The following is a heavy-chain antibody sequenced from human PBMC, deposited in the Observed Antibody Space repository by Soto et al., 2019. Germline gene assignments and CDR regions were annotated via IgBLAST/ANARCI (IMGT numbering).Heavy chain of an antibody. CDR3: AAGWAYNYAYTLGY. CDR1: GFTFSSYW. CDR2: LNGDGSTT. V-gene: IGHV3-74*01. J-gene: IGHJ4*02. D-gene: IGHD5-18*01. Sequence: EVQLVESGGGLVQPGGSLRLSCAASGFTFSSYWMHWVRQAPGKGLLWVSRLNGDGSTTNYADSVKGRFTISRDNAKNTLYLQMNSLRADDTAVYYGAAGWAYNYAYTLGYWGQGTLVTVSS.